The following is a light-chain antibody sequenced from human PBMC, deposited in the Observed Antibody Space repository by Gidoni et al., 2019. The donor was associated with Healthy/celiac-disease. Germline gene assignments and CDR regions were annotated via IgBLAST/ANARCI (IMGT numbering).Light chain of an antibody. J-gene: IGLJ3*02. CDR3: QSYDSSLSERV. V-gene: IGLV1-40*01. CDR1: SPTIGAGYD. Sequence: QSVLTQPPSVSEAPGQRVTISCTGSSPTIGAGYDVHWYQQLPGTAPKLLIYGNSNRPSGVPDRFSGSKSGTSASLAITGLQAEDEADYYCQSYDSSLSERVFGGGTKLTVL. CDR2: GNS.